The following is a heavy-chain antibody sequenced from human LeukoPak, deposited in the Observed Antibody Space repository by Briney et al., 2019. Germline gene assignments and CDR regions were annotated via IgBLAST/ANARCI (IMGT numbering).Heavy chain of an antibody. V-gene: IGHV1-2*06. CDR3: ARDSHYYYDSSGYHDY. J-gene: IGHJ4*02. CDR1: GYTFTGYY. Sequence: ASVKVSCKASGYTFTGYYMHWVRQAPGQGLEWMGRINPNSGGTNYAQKFQGRVTITRDTSISTAYMELSRLRSDDTAVYYCARDSHYYYDSSGYHDYWGQGTLVTVSS. D-gene: IGHD3-22*01. CDR2: INPNSGGT.